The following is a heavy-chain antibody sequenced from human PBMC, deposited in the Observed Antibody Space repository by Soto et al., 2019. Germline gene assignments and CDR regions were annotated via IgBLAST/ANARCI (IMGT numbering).Heavy chain of an antibody. D-gene: IGHD3-22*01. CDR1: GGSISRYY. V-gene: IGHV4-59*01. CDR3: AREGKYYDSSGYYYGGDYYSYGMDV. CDR2: IYYSGST. J-gene: IGHJ6*02. Sequence: SETLSLTCTVSGGSISRYYWSWIRQPPGKXLEWIGYIYYSGSTNYNPSLKSRVTISVDTSKNQFSLKLSSVTAADTAVYYCAREGKYYDSSGYYYGGDYYSYGMDVCDPGTTLSVSS.